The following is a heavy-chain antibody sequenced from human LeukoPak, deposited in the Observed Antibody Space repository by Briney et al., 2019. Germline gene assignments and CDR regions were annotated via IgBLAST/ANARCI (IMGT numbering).Heavy chain of an antibody. CDR3: ASRRITIFGVVITRRYYFDY. CDR2: INHSGST. CDR1: GGSFSGYY. Sequence: PSETLSLTCAVYGGSFSGYYWSWIRRPPGKGLEWIGEINHSGSTNYNPSLKSRVTISVDTSKNQFSLKLSSVTAADTAVYYCASRRITIFGVVITRRYYFDYWGQGTLVTVSS. J-gene: IGHJ4*02. V-gene: IGHV4-34*01. D-gene: IGHD3-3*01.